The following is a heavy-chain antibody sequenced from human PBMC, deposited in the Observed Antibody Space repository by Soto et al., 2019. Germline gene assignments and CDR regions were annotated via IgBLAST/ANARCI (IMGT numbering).Heavy chain of an antibody. Sequence: PGGSLRLSCAASGFTFSSYGMHWVRQAPGKGLEWVAVISYDGSNKYYADSVKGRFTISRDNSKNTLYLQMNSLRAEDTAVYYCAKGPIFFNSMIVVVQNEPRWGDFDYWGQGTLVTVSS. J-gene: IGHJ4*02. CDR2: ISYDGSNK. CDR3: AKGPIFFNSMIVVVQNEPRWGDFDY. D-gene: IGHD3-22*01. V-gene: IGHV3-30*18. CDR1: GFTFSSYG.